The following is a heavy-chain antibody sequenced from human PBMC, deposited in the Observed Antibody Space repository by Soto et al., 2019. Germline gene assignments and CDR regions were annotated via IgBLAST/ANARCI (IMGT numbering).Heavy chain of an antibody. CDR2: INHSGST. Sequence: QVQLQQWGAGLLKPSETLSLTCAVYGGSFSGYYWSWIRQAPGKGLEWIGEINHSGSTNYNPSLKIRVTISEHTFKNQFSLKLSSVTAADTAVYYRARRRTGYYFDYWGQGSLVTVSS. CDR1: GGSFSGYY. J-gene: IGHJ4*02. V-gene: IGHV4-34*01. D-gene: IGHD1-1*01. CDR3: ARRRTGYYFDY.